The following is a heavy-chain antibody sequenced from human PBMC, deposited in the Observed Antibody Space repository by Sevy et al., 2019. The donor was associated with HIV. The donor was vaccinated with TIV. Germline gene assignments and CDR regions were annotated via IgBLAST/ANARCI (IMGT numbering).Heavy chain of an antibody. V-gene: IGHV1-8*01. CDR1: GFTFTSYD. CDR3: GRGGGGLGAFDF. D-gene: IGHD3-16*01. CDR2: MNPNNGNT. J-gene: IGHJ3*01. Sequence: ASVKVSCKASGFTFTSYDINWVRQATGQGLEWMGWMNPNNGNTGYAEKFQGRVTMTRNTSISTAYMELNSLRSEDTAVYFCGRGGGGLGAFDFWGLGTMVTVSS.